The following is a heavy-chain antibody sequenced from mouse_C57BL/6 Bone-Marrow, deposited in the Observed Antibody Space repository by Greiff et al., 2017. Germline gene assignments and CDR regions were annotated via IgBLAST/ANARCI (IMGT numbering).Heavy chain of an antibody. CDR2: INPSSGYT. D-gene: IGHD2-3*01. Sequence: SGAELAKPGASVKLSCKASGYTFTSYWMHWVKQRPGQGLEWIGYINPSSGYTKYNQKFKDKATLTADKSSSTADMPLSSLTYEDSAVYYGARMRDGSCADCVYWGQGTTHTVSS. CDR3: ARMRDGSCADCVY. CDR1: GYTFTSYW. J-gene: IGHJ2*01. V-gene: IGHV1-7*01.